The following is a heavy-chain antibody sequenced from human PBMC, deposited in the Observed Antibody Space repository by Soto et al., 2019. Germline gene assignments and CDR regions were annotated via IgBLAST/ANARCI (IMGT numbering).Heavy chain of an antibody. CDR3: ARVGSPRLSASPHVRNYYYGMDV. J-gene: IGHJ6*02. Sequence: ASVKVSCKASGYTFTGYYMHWVRQAPGQGLEWMGWINPNSGGTNYAQKFQGRVTMTRDTSISTAYMELSRLRSDDTAVYYCARVGSPRLSASPHVRNYYYGMDVWGQGTTVTAP. CDR2: INPNSGGT. CDR1: GYTFTGYY. D-gene: IGHD5-12*01. V-gene: IGHV1-2*02.